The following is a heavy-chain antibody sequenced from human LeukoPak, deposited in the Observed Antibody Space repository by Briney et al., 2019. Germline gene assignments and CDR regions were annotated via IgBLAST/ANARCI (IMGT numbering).Heavy chain of an antibody. J-gene: IGHJ4*02. CDR1: GYTFTSYY. Sequence: ASVKVSCKASGYTFTSYYMHWVRQAPGQGLEWMGIINPSGGSTSYAQKFQGRVTMTRDTSISTAYMELSRLTSDDTAVYFCARRCDTSSYYTYYFDYWGQGTLVTVSS. CDR3: ARRCDTSSYYTYYFDY. D-gene: IGHD3-22*01. V-gene: IGHV1-46*01. CDR2: INPSGGST.